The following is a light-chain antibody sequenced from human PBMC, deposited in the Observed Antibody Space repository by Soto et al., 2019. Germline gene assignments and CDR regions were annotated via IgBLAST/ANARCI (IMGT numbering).Light chain of an antibody. CDR3: QQSYSTPPFT. CDR1: QSISSY. Sequence: DSHMSESPCSLSASVGDRVTITCRASQSISSYLNWYQQKPGKAPKLLIYAASSWQSGVPSRFSGSGSETDFTLTISSLQSEDFATYYCQQSYSTPPFTFGQGTRLEI. V-gene: IGKV1-39*01. J-gene: IGKJ5*01. CDR2: AAS.